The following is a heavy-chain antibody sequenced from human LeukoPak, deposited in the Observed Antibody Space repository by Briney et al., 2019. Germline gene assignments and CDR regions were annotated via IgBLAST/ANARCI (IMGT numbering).Heavy chain of an antibody. D-gene: IGHD3-10*01. V-gene: IGHV1-2*06. Sequence: ASVKVSCKASGYTFTGYYMHWVRQAPGQGLEWMGRINPNSGGTNNAPKFPGRVTMTRDTSISTAYMELSRLRSDDTAVYYCARPQNYYGSGSYYTRVAFDIWGQGTMVTVSS. CDR1: GYTFTGYY. CDR2: INPNSGGT. J-gene: IGHJ3*02. CDR3: ARPQNYYGSGSYYTRVAFDI.